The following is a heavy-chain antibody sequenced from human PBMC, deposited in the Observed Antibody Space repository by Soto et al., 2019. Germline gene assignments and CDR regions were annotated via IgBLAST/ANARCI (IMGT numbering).Heavy chain of an antibody. J-gene: IGHJ4*02. D-gene: IGHD3-22*01. V-gene: IGHV5-51*01. Sequence: PGESLKISCQGSGYIFTNYWIGWVRQMPGKGLEWMGIIYPGDSDTRYSPSFQGQVTISADKSISTAYLQWSSLKASDTAMYYCARLANIFDFDNWGHGTLVTVKYVCESRTVIHGGAHYDSSGYHYALDYWGQGTPVTVSS. CDR2: IYPGDSDT. CDR3: ARLANIFDFDNWGHGTLVTVKYVCESRTVIHGGAHYDSSGYHYALDY. CDR1: GYIFTNYW.